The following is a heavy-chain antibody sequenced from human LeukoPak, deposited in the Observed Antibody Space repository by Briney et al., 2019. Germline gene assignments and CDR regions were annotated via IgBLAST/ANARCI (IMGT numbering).Heavy chain of an antibody. CDR1: GFTFSDYY. V-gene: IGHV3-11*01. CDR2: ISSSGSTI. D-gene: IGHD5-12*01. Sequence: GGFLRLSCAASGFTFSDYYMSWIRQAPGKGLEWVSYISSSGSTIYYADSVKGRFTISRDNAKNSLYLQMNSLRAEDTAVYYCARDSPVGYGVFDYWGQGTLVTVSS. J-gene: IGHJ4*02. CDR3: ARDSPVGYGVFDY.